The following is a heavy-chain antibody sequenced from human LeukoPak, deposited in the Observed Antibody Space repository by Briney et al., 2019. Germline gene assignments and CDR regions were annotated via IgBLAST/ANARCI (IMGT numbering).Heavy chain of an antibody. CDR1: GFTFSSYS. Sequence: GGSLRLSCAASGFTFSSYSMNWVRQAPGKGLEWVSSISSSSSSIYYADSVKGRFTISRDNSKNMLYLQVNSLRGEDTAVYYCAKDPDSGGKGGDSWGQGTLVTVSS. V-gene: IGHV3-21*01. CDR3: AKDPDSGGKGGDS. D-gene: IGHD4-23*01. J-gene: IGHJ4*02. CDR2: ISSSSSSI.